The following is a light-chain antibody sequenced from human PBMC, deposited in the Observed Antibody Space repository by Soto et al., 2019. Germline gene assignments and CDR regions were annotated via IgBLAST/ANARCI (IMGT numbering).Light chain of an antibody. CDR1: INDVGGYNY. V-gene: IGLV2-11*01. CDR3: CSYAGNYIVI. Sequence: QSALTQPRSVSGSPGQSVTVSCTGTINDVGGYNYVSWYQQHPGKAPKVMIYDVTKRPSGVPDRFSGSKSGNTASLTISGLQAEDEAYYNCCSYAGNYIVIFGGGTKVTVL. CDR2: DVT. J-gene: IGLJ2*01.